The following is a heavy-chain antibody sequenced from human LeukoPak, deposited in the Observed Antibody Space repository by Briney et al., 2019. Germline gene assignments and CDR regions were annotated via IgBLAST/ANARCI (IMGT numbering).Heavy chain of an antibody. CDR3: ARQIGGSYYDSSGYPDY. D-gene: IGHD3-22*01. J-gene: IGHJ4*02. V-gene: IGHV5-51*01. CDR1: GYIFTRNW. CDR2: IYPGDSDT. Sequence: NSGESLEISCEGFGYIFTRNWIGWVRQVPGKGLEWMGIIYPGDSDTRYSPSFQGQVTISADKSISTAYLQWSSLKAADAAMYYCARQIGGSYYDSSGYPDYWGQGTLVTVSS.